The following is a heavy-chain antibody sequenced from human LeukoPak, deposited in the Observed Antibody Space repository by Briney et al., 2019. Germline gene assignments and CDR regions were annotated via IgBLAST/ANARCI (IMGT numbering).Heavy chain of an antibody. Sequence: GGSLRLSCAASGFTFSDYYMSWIRQAPGKGLEWVSYISSSGSTIYYADSVKGRFTISRDNAKNSLYLQMNSLRAEDTAVYYCAKESDYYGSGSSVRRYFDYWGQGTLVTVSS. CDR1: GFTFSDYY. CDR2: ISSSGSTI. CDR3: AKESDYYGSGSSVRRYFDY. J-gene: IGHJ4*02. V-gene: IGHV3-11*04. D-gene: IGHD3-10*01.